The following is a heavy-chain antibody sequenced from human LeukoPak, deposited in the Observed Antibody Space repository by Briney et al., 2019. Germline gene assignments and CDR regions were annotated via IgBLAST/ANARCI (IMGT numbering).Heavy chain of an antibody. CDR1: GSSTSSYY. CDR3: ARLFWSDSHSFDY. D-gene: IGHD3-3*01. Sequence: SETLSLTCIVSGSSTSSYYWSWIRQPPGKGLEWIGYIHYSGSTNYNPSLKSRVTISLDTSKNQFSLKLSSVTAADTAVYYCARLFWSDSHSFDYWGQGTLVTVSS. CDR2: IHYSGST. J-gene: IGHJ4*02. V-gene: IGHV4-59*01.